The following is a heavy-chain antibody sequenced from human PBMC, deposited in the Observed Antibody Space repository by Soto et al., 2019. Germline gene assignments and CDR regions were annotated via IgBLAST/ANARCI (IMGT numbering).Heavy chain of an antibody. CDR3: ARLGGYCSSTKCYGGGDY. J-gene: IGHJ4*02. D-gene: IGHD2-2*01. CDR1: GYSFTSYW. CDR2: IYPGDSDT. Sequence: EVQLVQAGAEVKKPGESLKISCKGSGYSFTSYWIGWVRQMPGKGLEWMGIIYPGDSDTRYSPSFQGQVTISADKSISTASLQWSSLKASDTAMYYCARLGGYCSSTKCYGGGDYWGQGTQVTVSS. V-gene: IGHV5-51*03.